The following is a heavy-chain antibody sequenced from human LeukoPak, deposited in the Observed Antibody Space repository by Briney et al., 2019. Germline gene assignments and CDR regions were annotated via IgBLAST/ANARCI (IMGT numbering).Heavy chain of an antibody. CDR1: GASISSSSYY. J-gene: IGHJ2*01. CDR3: ARDRRRYFDL. CDR2: INHSGST. Sequence: PSETLSLTCTVSGASISSSSYYWSWIRQPPGKGLEWIGEINHSGSTNYNPSLKSRVTISVDTSKNQFSLKLSSVTAADTAVYYCARDRRRYFDLWGRGTLVTVSS. V-gene: IGHV4-39*07.